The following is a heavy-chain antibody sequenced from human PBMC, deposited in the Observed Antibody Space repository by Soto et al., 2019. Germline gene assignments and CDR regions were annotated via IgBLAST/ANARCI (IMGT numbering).Heavy chain of an antibody. CDR2: TYYRSKWYN. CDR3: ARAGMDDYGDYGRFGGFDY. CDR1: GDSVSSNSAA. Sequence: SQTLSLTCAISGDSVSSNSAAWNWIRQSPSRGLEWLGRTYYRSKWYNDYAVSVKSRITINPDTSKNQFSLKLSSVTAADTAVYYCARAGMDDYGDYGRFGGFDYWGQGTLVTVSS. J-gene: IGHJ4*02. V-gene: IGHV6-1*01. D-gene: IGHD4-17*01.